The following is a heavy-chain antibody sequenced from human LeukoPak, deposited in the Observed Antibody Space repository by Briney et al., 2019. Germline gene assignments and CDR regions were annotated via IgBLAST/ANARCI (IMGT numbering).Heavy chain of an antibody. D-gene: IGHD1-26*01. CDR2: ISINGDKT. CDR1: GFTFSGHF. J-gene: IGHJ4*02. Sequence: GGSLRLSCSASGFTFSGHFMHWVRQAPGKGLEYVSSISINGDKTYYAESVKGRFTISRDNSKNTLYLQLSSLRVEDTAVYYCIQDRIGTWSFDHWGQGTLLTVSS. CDR3: IQDRIGTWSFDH. V-gene: IGHV3-64D*06.